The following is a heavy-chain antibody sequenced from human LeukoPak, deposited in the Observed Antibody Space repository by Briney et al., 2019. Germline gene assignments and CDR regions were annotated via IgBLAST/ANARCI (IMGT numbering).Heavy chain of an antibody. V-gene: IGHV1-69*13. Sequence: GASVKVSCKASGYTFTTYGISWVRQAPGQGLEWMGGIIPIFGTANYAQKFQGRVTITADESTSTAYMELSSLRSEDTAVYYCARDGGRVDYYDSSGPFDYWGQGTLVTVSS. CDR3: ARDGGRVDYYDSSGPFDY. CDR1: GYTFTTYG. CDR2: IIPIFGTA. D-gene: IGHD3-22*01. J-gene: IGHJ4*02.